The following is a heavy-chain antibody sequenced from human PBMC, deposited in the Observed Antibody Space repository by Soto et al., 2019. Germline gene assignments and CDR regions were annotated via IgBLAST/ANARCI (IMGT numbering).Heavy chain of an antibody. Sequence: QITLKESGPTLVKPTQTLTLTCTFSGFSLTTSGLGVGWIRQPPGKALEWLALIYWDDDKRYNPYLKNRLTPPKETASNQVVLTLIDLDPVDTATYYCAHKSLVPVGMDVWGQGTTVTVAS. V-gene: IGHV2-5*02. CDR3: AHKSLVPVGMDV. CDR2: IYWDDDK. CDR1: GFSLTTSGLG. J-gene: IGHJ6*02. D-gene: IGHD3-10*01.